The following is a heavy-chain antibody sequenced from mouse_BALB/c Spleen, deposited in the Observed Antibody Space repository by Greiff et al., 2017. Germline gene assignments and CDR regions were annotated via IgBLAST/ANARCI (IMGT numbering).Heavy chain of an antibody. J-gene: IGHJ4*01. CDR2: INPDSSTI. CDR1: GFDFSRYW. D-gene: IGHD1-1*02. Sequence: EVKLMESGGGLVQPGGSLKLSCAASGFDFSRYWMSWVRQAPGKGLEWIGEINPDSSTINYTPSLKDKFIISRDNAKNTLYLQMSKVRSEDTALYYCARLGGGYFAMDYWGQGTSVTVSS. CDR3: ARLGGGYFAMDY. V-gene: IGHV4-1*02.